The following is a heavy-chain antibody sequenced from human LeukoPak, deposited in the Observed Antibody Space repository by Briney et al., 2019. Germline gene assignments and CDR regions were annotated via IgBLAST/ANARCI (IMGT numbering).Heavy chain of an antibody. CDR3: ARGWGYFDY. Sequence: SETLSLTCTVSGGSISSSYWSWIRQPPGKGLEWIGHIYYSGNTNYNPSLNSRVTILVDTSKNQFSLRLSSVTAADTAVYYCARGWGYFDYWGRGTLVTVSS. J-gene: IGHJ4*02. CDR2: IYYSGNT. D-gene: IGHD7-27*01. CDR1: GGSISSSY. V-gene: IGHV4-59*01.